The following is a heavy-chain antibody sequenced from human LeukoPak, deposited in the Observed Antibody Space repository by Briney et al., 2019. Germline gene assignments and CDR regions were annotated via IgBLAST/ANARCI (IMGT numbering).Heavy chain of an antibody. J-gene: IGHJ6*02. CDR3: ARGVGATIGYYGMDV. D-gene: IGHD1-26*01. CDR1: GYSFTSYW. Sequence: GESLKISCKGSGYSFTSYWIGWVRQMPGKGLEWMGIIYPGDSDTRYSPSFQGQVTISADKSISTAYLQWSSLKASDTAMYYCARGVGATIGYYGMDVWGQGTTVTVSS. CDR2: IYPGDSDT. V-gene: IGHV5-51*01.